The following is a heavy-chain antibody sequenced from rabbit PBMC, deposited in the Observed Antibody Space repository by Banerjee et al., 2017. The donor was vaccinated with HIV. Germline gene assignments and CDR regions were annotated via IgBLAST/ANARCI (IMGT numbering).Heavy chain of an antibody. CDR2: IDAGSSGST. CDR1: GFSFSSSYW. CDR3: ARGVYSGSSYYPLYYGMDL. D-gene: IGHD8-1*01. Sequence: QSLEESGGDLVKPGASLTLTCTASGFSFSSSYWICWVRQAPGKGLEWIACIDAGSSGSTYYASWAKGRFTISKTSSTTVTLQMTSLTAADTATYFCARGVYSGSSYYPLYYGMDLWGPGTLVTVS. J-gene: IGHJ6*01. V-gene: IGHV1S40*01.